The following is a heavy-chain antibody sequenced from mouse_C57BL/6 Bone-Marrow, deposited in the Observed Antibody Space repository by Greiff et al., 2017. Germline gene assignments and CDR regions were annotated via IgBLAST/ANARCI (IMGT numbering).Heavy chain of an antibody. J-gene: IGHJ3*01. CDR1: GYTFTSYW. V-gene: IGHV1-69*01. CDR3: ARRTGSWFAY. D-gene: IGHD4-1*01. CDR2: IDPSDSYT. Sequence: VQLQQPGAELVMPGASVKLSCKASGYTFTSYWMHWVKQRPGQGLEWIGEIDPSDSYTNYNQKFKGKSTLTVDKSASTADMQLSSLTSEDSAVYYCARRTGSWFAYWGQGTLVTVSA.